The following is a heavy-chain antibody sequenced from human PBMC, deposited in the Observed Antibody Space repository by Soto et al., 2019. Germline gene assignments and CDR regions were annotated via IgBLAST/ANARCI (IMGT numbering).Heavy chain of an antibody. CDR2: IYHSGST. CDR3: ARRTYYDFWSGYSSRDYYYYGMDV. CDR1: GGSISSSNW. Sequence: SETLSLTCAVSGGSISSSNWWSWVRQPPGKGLEWIGEIYHSGSTNYNPSLKSRVTISVDKSKNQFSLRLSSVTAADTAVYYCARRTYYDFWSGYSSRDYYYYGMDVWGQGTTVTVSS. V-gene: IGHV4-4*02. J-gene: IGHJ6*02. D-gene: IGHD3-3*01.